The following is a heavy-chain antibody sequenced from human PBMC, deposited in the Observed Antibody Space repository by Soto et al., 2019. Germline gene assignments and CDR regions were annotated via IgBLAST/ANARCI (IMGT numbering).Heavy chain of an antibody. CDR3: ARDKERGYCSGGSCPCGAFDI. CDR1: GGSISSGGYY. D-gene: IGHD2-15*01. V-gene: IGHV4-31*03. J-gene: IGHJ3*02. Sequence: QVQLQESGPGLVKPSQTLSLTCTVSGGSISSGGYYWSWIREHPGKGLEWIGYIYYSGSTYYNPSLKSRVTISVDTSKNQFSLKLSSVTAADTAVYYCARDKERGYCSGGSCPCGAFDIWGQGTMVTVSS. CDR2: IYYSGST.